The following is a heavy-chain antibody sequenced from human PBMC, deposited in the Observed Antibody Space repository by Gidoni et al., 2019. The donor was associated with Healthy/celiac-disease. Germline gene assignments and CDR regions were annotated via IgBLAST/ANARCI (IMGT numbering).Heavy chain of an antibody. CDR2: IYYSGST. Sequence: QVQLQESGPGLVKPSETLSLTCTVSGGSISSYYWSWIRQPPGKGLEWIGYIYYSGSTNYNPSLKSRVTISVDTSKNQFSLKLSSVTAADTAVYYCARELAAAGTYYFDYWGQGTLVTVSS. CDR3: ARELAAAGTYYFDY. V-gene: IGHV4-59*01. D-gene: IGHD6-13*01. J-gene: IGHJ4*02. CDR1: GGSISSYY.